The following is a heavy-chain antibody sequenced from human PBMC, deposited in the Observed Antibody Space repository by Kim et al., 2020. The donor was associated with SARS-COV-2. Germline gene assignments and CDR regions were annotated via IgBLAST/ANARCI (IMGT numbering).Heavy chain of an antibody. J-gene: IGHJ4*01. CDR1: GFTFSSYA. Sequence: GGSLRLSCVASGFTFSSYAMSWVRQAPGKGLEWVSAISGSGGSTYYAASVRGRFIISRDSSKNTLYLLMNRLRAEATAVYYCATDLSYCSSTSCYWG. CDR2: ISGSGGST. V-gene: IGHV3-23*01. CDR3: ATDLSYCSSTSCY. D-gene: IGHD2-2*01.